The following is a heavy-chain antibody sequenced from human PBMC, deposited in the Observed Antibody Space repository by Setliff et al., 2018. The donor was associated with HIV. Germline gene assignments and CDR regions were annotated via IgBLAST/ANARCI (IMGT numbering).Heavy chain of an antibody. J-gene: IGHJ4*02. CDR3: VRPSFGIGGGSMFDS. CDR2: GHYGGSI. CDR1: GGPISTNDYY. Sequence: SETLSLTCTVSGGPISTNDYYWGFIRQSPGKGLEGIASGHYGGSIFYNPSLKSRVTLSVGTPKRQFFLNLSSETTADTAMYYCVRPSFGIGGGSMFDSWRQGIGVTVSS. V-gene: IGHV4-39*01. D-gene: IGHD3-3*01.